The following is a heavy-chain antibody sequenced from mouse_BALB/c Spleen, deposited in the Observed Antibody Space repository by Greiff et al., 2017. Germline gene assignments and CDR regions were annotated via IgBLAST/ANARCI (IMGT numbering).Heavy chain of an antibody. Sequence: EVQGVESGGGLVQPGGSRKLSCAASGFTFSSFGMHWVRQAPEKGLEWVAYISSGSSTIYYADTVKGRFTISRDNPKNTLFLQMTSLRSEDTAMYYCARSGYGNLAYWGQGTLVTVSA. D-gene: IGHD2-1*01. CDR3: ARSGYGNLAY. V-gene: IGHV5-17*02. CDR2: ISSGSSTI. CDR1: GFTFSSFG. J-gene: IGHJ3*01.